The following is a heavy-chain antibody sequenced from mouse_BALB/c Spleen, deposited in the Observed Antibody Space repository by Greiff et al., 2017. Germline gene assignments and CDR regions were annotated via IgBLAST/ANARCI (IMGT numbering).Heavy chain of an antibody. V-gene: IGHV5-17*02. CDR3: TRGGDYRYDDWYFDV. CDR1: GFTFSSFG. J-gene: IGHJ1*01. CDR2: ISSGSSTI. Sequence: EVMLVESGGGLVQPGGSRKLSCAASGFTFSSFGMHWVRQAPEKGLEWVAYISSGSSTIYYADTVKGRFTISRDNPKNTLFLQMSSLKSEDTAMYYCTRGGDYRYDDWYFDVWGAGTTVTVSS. D-gene: IGHD2-14*01.